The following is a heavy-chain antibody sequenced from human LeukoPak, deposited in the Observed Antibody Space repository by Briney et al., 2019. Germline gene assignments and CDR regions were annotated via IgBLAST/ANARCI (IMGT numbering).Heavy chain of an antibody. J-gene: IGHJ4*02. CDR2: INSDGSST. Sequence: GGSLRLSCAASGFTFSSYAMSWVRQAPGKGLVRVSRINSDGSSTSYADSVKGRFTISRDNSKNTLYLQMNSLRVEDTATYYCAKVRAPSGWFNSDYWGQGTLVTVSS. V-gene: IGHV3-23*01. D-gene: IGHD6-19*01. CDR1: GFTFSSYA. CDR3: AKVRAPSGWFNSDY.